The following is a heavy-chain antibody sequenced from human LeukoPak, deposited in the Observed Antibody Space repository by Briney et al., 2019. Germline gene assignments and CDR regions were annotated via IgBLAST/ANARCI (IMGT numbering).Heavy chain of an antibody. CDR2: IIPIFGTA. CDR3: ARGAIYCSGGSCYLEGSWFDP. J-gene: IGHJ5*02. Sequence: SVKVSCKASGGTFSSYAISWVRQAPGQGLEWMGRIIPIFGTANYAQKFQGRVTITTDESTSTAYMELSSLRSEDTAVYYCARGAIYCSGGSCYLEGSWFDPWGQGTLVTVSS. CDR1: GGTFSSYA. D-gene: IGHD2-15*01. V-gene: IGHV1-69*05.